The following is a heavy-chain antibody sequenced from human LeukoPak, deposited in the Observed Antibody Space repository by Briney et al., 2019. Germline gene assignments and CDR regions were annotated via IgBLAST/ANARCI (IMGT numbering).Heavy chain of an antibody. CDR3: ARGFHSSSSPFDY. CDR2: IIPIFGTA. J-gene: IGHJ4*02. CDR1: GGTFSSYA. V-gene: IGHV1-69*05. D-gene: IGHD6-13*01. Sequence: ASVKVSCKASGGTFSSYAISWVRQAPGQGLEWMGGIIPIFGTANYAQKFQGRLTITTDESTSTAYMELSSLRSEDTAVYYCARGFHSSSSPFDYWGQGTLVTVSS.